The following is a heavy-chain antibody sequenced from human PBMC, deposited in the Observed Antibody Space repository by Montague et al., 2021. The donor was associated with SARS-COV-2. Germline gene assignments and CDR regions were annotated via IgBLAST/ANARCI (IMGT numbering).Heavy chain of an antibody. CDR1: GDSVSSNSAA. CDR2: TYYRSKWFN. J-gene: IGHJ4*02. CDR3: ARDRDLSSWDY. Sequence: CAISGDSVSSNSAAWNWTRQSPSRGLEWLGRTYYRSKWFNEYAVSVKSRITINPDTSKNQFSLQLNSVTPEDTAMYYCARDRDLSSWDYWGQGTLVTVSS. D-gene: IGHD6-13*01. V-gene: IGHV6-1*01.